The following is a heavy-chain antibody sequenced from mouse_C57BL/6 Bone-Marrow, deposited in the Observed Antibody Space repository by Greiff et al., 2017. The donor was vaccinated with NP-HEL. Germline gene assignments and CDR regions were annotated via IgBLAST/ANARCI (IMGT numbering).Heavy chain of an antibody. CDR3: ARGLPYAMDY. J-gene: IGHJ4*01. CDR1: GYTFTNYW. D-gene: IGHD5-5*01. V-gene: IGHV1-63*01. CDR2: IYPGGGYT. Sequence: QVQLQQSGAELVRPGASVKMSCKASGYTFTNYWIGWAKQRPGHGLEWIGDIYPGGGYTNYNEKFKGKATLTADKSSSTAYMQCSSLTSEDSAIYYCARGLPYAMDYWGQGTSVTVSS.